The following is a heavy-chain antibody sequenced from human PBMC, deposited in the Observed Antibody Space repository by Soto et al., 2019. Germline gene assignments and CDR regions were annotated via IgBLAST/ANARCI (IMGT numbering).Heavy chain of an antibody. J-gene: IGHJ4*02. CDR2: VIPIFGTA. D-gene: IGHD6-13*01. V-gene: IGHV1-69*01. CDR3: ARTRYSSSWYGAY. Sequence: QVQLVQSGAEVKKPGSSVKVSCKASGGTFSSYAISWVRQAPGRGLEWMGGVIPIFGTANYAQKFQGRVTLTADESTSTAYMELSSLRSEDTAVYYCARTRYSSSWYGAYWGQGTLVTVSS. CDR1: GGTFSSYA.